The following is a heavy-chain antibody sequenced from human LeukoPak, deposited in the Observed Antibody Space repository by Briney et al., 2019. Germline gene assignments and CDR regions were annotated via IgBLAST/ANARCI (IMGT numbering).Heavy chain of an antibody. J-gene: IGHJ4*02. CDR1: GFTFSSYA. CDR3: AKDGTTRGAFYFDS. V-gene: IGHV3-23*01. CDR2: ISGGGGST. Sequence: SGGSLRLSCAASGFTFSSYAMSWVRQSPGKGLEWVSVISGGGGSTYYADSVKGRFTTSRDNSKNTLYLLMNGLRAEDTAVYYCAKDGTTRGAFYFDSWGQRTLVTVSS. D-gene: IGHD1-7*01.